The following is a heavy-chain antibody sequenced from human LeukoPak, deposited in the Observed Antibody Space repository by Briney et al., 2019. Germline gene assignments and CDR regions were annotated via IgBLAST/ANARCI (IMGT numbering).Heavy chain of an antibody. Sequence: SETPSLICAVYGGSFSGYYWSWIRQPPGKGLEWIGEINHSGSTNYNPSLKSRVTISVDTSKNQFSLKLSSVTAADTAVYYCARRSSWYYYCYMDVWGKGTTVTVSS. CDR3: ARRSSWYYYCYMDV. CDR1: GGSFSGYY. V-gene: IGHV4-34*01. D-gene: IGHD6-13*01. CDR2: INHSGST. J-gene: IGHJ6*03.